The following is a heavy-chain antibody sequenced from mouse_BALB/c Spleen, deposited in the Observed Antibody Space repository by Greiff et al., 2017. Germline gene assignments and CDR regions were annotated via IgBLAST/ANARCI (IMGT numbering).Heavy chain of an antibody. V-gene: IGHV1-54*01. D-gene: IGHD2-4*01. CDR1: GYAFTNYL. Sequence: QVQLKQSGAELVRPGTSVKVSCKASGYAFTNYLIEWVKQRPGQGLEWIGVINPGSGGTNYNEKFKGKATLTADKSSSTAYMQLSSLTSDDSAVYFCARGGGYDYDVDWYFDVWGAGTTVTVSS. J-gene: IGHJ1*01. CDR2: INPGSGGT. CDR3: ARGGGYDYDVDWYFDV.